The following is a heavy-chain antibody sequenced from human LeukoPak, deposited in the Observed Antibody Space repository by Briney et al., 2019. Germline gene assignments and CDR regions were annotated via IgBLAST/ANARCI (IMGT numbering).Heavy chain of an antibody. J-gene: IGHJ4*02. D-gene: IGHD2-2*01. CDR3: ARRRYIVVVPAVWDY. Sequence: SETLSLTCTVSGGSISSYYWSWIRQPPGKGLEWIGYIYYSGSTNYNPSLKSRVTISVDTSKNQFSLKLSSVTAADTAVYYCARRRYIVVVPAVWDYWGQGTLVTVSS. CDR2: IYYSGST. V-gene: IGHV4-59*08. CDR1: GGSISSYY.